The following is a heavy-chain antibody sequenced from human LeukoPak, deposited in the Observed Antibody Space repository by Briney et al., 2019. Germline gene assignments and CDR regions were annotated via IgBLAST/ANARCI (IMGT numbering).Heavy chain of an antibody. Sequence: ASVKVSCKASGYTFTSYAMHWVRQAPGQRLEWMGWINAGNGNTKYSQKFQGRVTITRDTSASTAYMELSSLRSEDTAVYYCARVVPSKYVDLRIAVAGTHFDYWGQGTLVTVSS. D-gene: IGHD6-19*01. CDR3: ARVVPSKYVDLRIAVAGTHFDY. J-gene: IGHJ4*02. CDR1: GYTFTSYA. V-gene: IGHV1-3*01. CDR2: INAGNGNT.